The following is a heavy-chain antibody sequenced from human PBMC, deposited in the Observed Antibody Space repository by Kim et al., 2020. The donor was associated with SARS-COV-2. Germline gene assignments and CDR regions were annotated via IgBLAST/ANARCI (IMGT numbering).Heavy chain of an antibody. CDR2: M. CDR3: ARGTGTFFDY. D-gene: IGHD3-9*01. V-gene: IGHV3-11*01. Sequence: MYYADSVKGRFSVSRDNAKNSLYLQMNSLRAEDTALYYCARGTGTFFDYWGRGTLVTVSS. J-gene: IGHJ4*02.